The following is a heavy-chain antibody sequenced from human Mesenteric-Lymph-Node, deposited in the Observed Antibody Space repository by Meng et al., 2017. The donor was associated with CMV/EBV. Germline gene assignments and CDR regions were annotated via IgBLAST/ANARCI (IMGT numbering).Heavy chain of an antibody. CDR3: ARGPNNPTHDFDL. J-gene: IGHJ4*02. V-gene: IGHV4-34*01. CDR2: IKHTGST. Sequence: CAVYGGSVSGYYWSGIRQPPGKGLEWIGQIKHTGSTYYVPSLKDRVTISIDTPNNQFSLKLNSVTASDTAVYYCARGPNNPTHDFDLWGQGTLVTVSS. D-gene: IGHD1-14*01. CDR1: GGSVSGYY.